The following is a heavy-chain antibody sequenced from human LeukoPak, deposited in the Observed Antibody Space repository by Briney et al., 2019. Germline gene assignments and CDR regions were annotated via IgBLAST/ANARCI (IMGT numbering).Heavy chain of an antibody. V-gene: IGHV4-34*01. CDR2: INHSGST. D-gene: IGHD4-17*01. Sequence: SETLSLTCAVYGGSFSGYYWSWIRQPPGEGLEWIGEINHSGSTNYNPSLKSRVTISVDTSKNQFSLKLSSVTAADTAVYYCARGPIYGDYADAFDIWGQGTMVTVSS. CDR3: ARGPIYGDYADAFDI. CDR1: GGSFSGYY. J-gene: IGHJ3*02.